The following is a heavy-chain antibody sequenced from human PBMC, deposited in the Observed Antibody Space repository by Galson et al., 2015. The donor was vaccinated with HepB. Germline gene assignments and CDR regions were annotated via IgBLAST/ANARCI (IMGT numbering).Heavy chain of an antibody. CDR1: GGSFSGHS. D-gene: IGHD4-17*01. Sequence: SETLSLTCAVYGGSFSGHSWTWSWIRQPPGKGLEWIGEINHSGSTNYNPSLKSRVTISLDTSKNQFSLKLTSVTAADTAVYYCARDRTTVTTSVSYHYGMDVWGQGTTVTVSS. CDR2: INHSGST. V-gene: IGHV4-34*01. CDR3: ARDRTTVTTSVSYHYGMDV. J-gene: IGHJ6*02.